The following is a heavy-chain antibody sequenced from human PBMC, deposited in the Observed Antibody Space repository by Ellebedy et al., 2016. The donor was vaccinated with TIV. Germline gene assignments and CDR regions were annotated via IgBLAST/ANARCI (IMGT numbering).Heavy chain of an antibody. CDR2: IYYSGTT. Sequence: MPGGSLRLSCTVSGGSISNSDYYWDWIRQPPGKGLEWIGNIYYSGTTYYNPSLKSRVTVSVDTSKNQFSLELSAVTAADTAIYYCARGFTYGSGSSSMGGDWGQGTLVTVSS. V-gene: IGHV4-39*07. J-gene: IGHJ4*02. CDR3: ARGFTYGSGSSSMGGD. D-gene: IGHD3-10*01. CDR1: GGSISNSDYY.